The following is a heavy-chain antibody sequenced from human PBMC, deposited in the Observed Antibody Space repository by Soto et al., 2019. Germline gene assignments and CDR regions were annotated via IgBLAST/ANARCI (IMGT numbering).Heavy chain of an antibody. D-gene: IGHD2-15*01. J-gene: IGHJ6*02. CDR1: GYTFTGYY. CDR3: ARDSSAVGGYGMEV. Sequence: ASVKVSCKASGYTFTGYYMHWLRQAPGQGLEWMGWINPNSGGTNYAQKFQGRVTMTRDTSISTAYIELSRLRSDDTAVYYCARDSSAVGGYGMEVWGQGTTVTVSS. CDR2: INPNSGGT. V-gene: IGHV1-2*02.